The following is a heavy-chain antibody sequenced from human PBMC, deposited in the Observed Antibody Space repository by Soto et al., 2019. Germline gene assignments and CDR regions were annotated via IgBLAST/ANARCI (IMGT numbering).Heavy chain of an antibody. J-gene: IGHJ4*02. D-gene: IGHD3-16*01. V-gene: IGHV3-7*01. Sequence: GGSLRLSCTASRFSFSNYWMSWVRQAPGKGLEWVANIKQDGSEIYYVDSVKGRFTISRDNSKNTLYLQMNSLRAEDTAVYYCARAYEGDYFDYWGQGTLVTVSS. CDR2: IKQDGSEI. CDR3: ARAYEGDYFDY. CDR1: RFSFSNYW.